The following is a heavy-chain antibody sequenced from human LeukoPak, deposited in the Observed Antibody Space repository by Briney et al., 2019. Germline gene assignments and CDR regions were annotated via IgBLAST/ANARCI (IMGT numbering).Heavy chain of an antibody. CDR3: AKEKGSGSYYNYQYGMDV. V-gene: IGHV3-30*18. J-gene: IGHJ6*02. D-gene: IGHD3-10*01. CDR2: ISFDGCNK. Sequence: GSSLRLSCAASGFTFSNYGMHWVRQAPAKGLEWVAVISFDGCNKVHADSVKGRVIISRDNSKNTLSLQMNSLRAEDTAVYYCAKEKGSGSYYNYQYGMDVWGQGTTVTVSS. CDR1: GFTFSNYG.